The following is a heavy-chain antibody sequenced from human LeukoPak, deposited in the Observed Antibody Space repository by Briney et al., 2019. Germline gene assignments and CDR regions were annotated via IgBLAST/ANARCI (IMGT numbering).Heavy chain of an antibody. CDR1: GFTFRSYV. D-gene: IGHD2/OR15-2a*01. J-gene: IGHJ4*02. Sequence: GGSLRLSCAASGFTFRSYVMTWVRQTPGKGLEWVSVIYSGGSSFYADSVKGRFTISRDNSRNTLYLQMNSLRAEDTAVYYCARGRNYFPIDYWGQGTLVTVSS. V-gene: IGHV3-53*01. CDR3: ARGRNYFPIDY. CDR2: IYSGGSS.